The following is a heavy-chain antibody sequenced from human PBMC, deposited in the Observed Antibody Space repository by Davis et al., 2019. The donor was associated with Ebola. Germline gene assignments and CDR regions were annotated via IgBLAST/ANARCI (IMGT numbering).Heavy chain of an antibody. D-gene: IGHD2-15*01. J-gene: IGHJ4*02. CDR3: AREEGYCSGGSCYSGYFDY. CDR2: IYYSGST. CDR1: GGSISSGGYY. Sequence: MPSETLSLTCTVSGGSISSGGYYWSWIRQHPGKGLEWIGYIYYSGSTYYNPSLKSRVTISADTSKNQFSLKLNSVTAADTAVYYCAREEGYCSGGSCYSGYFDYWGQGTLVTVSS. V-gene: IGHV4-31*03.